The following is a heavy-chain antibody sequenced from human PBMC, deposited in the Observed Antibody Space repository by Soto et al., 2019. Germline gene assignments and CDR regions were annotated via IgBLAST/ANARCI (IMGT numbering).Heavy chain of an antibody. D-gene: IGHD1-1*01. CDR3: ARDHNWNYFDY. CDR2: ISYDGSNK. J-gene: IGHJ4*02. V-gene: IGHV3-30-3*01. CDR1: GFTFSSYA. Sequence: GGSLRLSCAASGFTFSSYAMRWVRQAPGKGLEWVAVISYDGSNKYYADSVKGRFTISRDNSKNTLYLQMNSLRAEDTAVYYCARDHNWNYFDYWGQGTLVTVSS.